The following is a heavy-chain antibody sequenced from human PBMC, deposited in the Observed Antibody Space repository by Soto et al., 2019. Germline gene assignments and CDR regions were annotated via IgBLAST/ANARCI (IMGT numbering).Heavy chain of an antibody. D-gene: IGHD5-12*01. CDR2: IYYSGST. V-gene: IGHV4-39*01. J-gene: IGHJ4*02. Sequence: PSETLSLTCTVSGGSISSSSYYRGWIRQPPGKGLEWIGSIYYSGSTYYNPSLKSRVTISVDTSKNQFSLKLSSVTAADTAVYYCARGDDIVATITALTDFDSWGQGSLVTVSS. CDR1: GGSISSSSYY. CDR3: ARGDDIVATITALTDFDS.